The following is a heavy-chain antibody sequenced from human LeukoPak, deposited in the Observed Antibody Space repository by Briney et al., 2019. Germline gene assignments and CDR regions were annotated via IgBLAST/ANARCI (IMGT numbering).Heavy chain of an antibody. CDR2: IYYSGNT. D-gene: IGHD6-19*01. V-gene: IGHV4-59*01. Sequence: SETLSLTCTVSGGSISSYYWSWIRQPPVKGLEWIGYIYYSGNTNYNPSLKSRVTISVDTSENQFSLRLSSVSAADTAVYFCARIYAEYSSGWYFFDIWGQGTMVTVSS. CDR1: GGSISSYY. J-gene: IGHJ3*02. CDR3: ARIYAEYSSGWYFFDI.